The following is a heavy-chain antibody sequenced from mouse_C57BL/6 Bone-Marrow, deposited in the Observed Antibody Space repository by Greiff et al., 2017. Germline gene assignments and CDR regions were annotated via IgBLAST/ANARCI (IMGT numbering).Heavy chain of an antibody. D-gene: IGHD1-1*01. Sequence: DVKVEESGGGLVQPGESLKLSCESNEYEFPSHDMSWVRKTPEKRLELVAAINSDGGSTSNPDTMERRVIISRDNTKKTLYLQMSSRRAEDKALYDSARYYYGSSDPYWGQGTTLTVSS. CDR2: INSDGGST. V-gene: IGHV5-2*01. CDR1: EYEFPSHD. CDR3: ARYYYGSSDPY. J-gene: IGHJ2*01.